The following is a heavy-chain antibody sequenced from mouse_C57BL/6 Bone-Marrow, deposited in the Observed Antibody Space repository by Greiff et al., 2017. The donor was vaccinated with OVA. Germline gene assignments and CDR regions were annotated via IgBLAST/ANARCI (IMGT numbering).Heavy chain of an antibody. CDR1: GYTFTDYY. Sequence: EVQLQQSGPELVKPGASVKISCKASGYTFTDYYMNWVKQSHGKGLEWIGDINPNNGGTSYNQKFKGKATLTVDKSSSTAYMELRSLTSEDSAVYYCARIGIYYYGSSFDYWGQGTTLTVSS. J-gene: IGHJ2*01. D-gene: IGHD1-1*01. CDR3: ARIGIYYYGSSFDY. V-gene: IGHV1-26*01. CDR2: INPNNGGT.